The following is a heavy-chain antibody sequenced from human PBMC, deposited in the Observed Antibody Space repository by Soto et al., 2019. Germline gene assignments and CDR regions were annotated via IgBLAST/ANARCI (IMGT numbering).Heavy chain of an antibody. V-gene: IGHV3-49*04. CDR1: GFTFGDYA. CDR3: TRAMVRGVIIWYFDL. Sequence: PGGSLRLSCTASGFTFGDYAMSWVRQAPGKGLEWVGFIRSKAYGGTTEYAASVKGRFTISRDDSKSIAYLQMNSLKTEDTAVYYCTRAMVRGVIIWYFDLWGRGTLVTVSS. CDR2: IRSKAYGGTT. J-gene: IGHJ2*01. D-gene: IGHD3-10*01.